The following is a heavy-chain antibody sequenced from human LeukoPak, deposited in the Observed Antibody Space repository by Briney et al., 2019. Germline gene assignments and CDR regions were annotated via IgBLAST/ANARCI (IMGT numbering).Heavy chain of an antibody. CDR2: INAGNGNT. CDR1: GYTFTNYA. V-gene: IGHV1-3*01. D-gene: IGHD3-10*01. J-gene: IGHJ4*02. CDR3: ARGRWFGTKVGHYFDY. Sequence: ASVKVSCKASGYTFTNYAMQWVRQAPGQRLEWMGWINAGNGNTRYSQKFQGRLTITRDTSASTAYMELSSLRSEDTAVYYCARGRWFGTKVGHYFDYWGQGTLVTVSS.